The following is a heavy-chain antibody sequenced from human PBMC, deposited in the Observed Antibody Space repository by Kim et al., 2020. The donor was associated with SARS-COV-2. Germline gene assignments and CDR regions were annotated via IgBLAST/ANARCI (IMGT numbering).Heavy chain of an antibody. CDR2: ISGSGGST. CDR1: GFTFSSYA. V-gene: IGHV3-23*01. J-gene: IGHJ3*02. CDR3: AKPLADHSSWYFGRSAFDI. D-gene: IGHD6-13*01. Sequence: GGSLRLSCAASGFTFSSYAMSWVRQAPGKGLEWVSAISGSGGSTYYADSVKGRFTISRDNSKNTLYLQMNSLRAEDTAVYYCAKPLADHSSWYFGRSAFDIWGQGTMVTVSS.